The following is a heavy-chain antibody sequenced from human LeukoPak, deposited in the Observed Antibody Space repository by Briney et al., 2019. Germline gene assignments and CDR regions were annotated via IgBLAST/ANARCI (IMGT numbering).Heavy chain of an antibody. Sequence: GGSLRLSCAASGFTFSSYAMSWVRQAPGKGLEWVSATSGSGGSTYYADSVKGRFTISRDNSKNTLYLQMNSLRAEDTAVDYCAKDLSQGRAAPDYWGQGTLVTVSS. CDR2: TSGSGGST. V-gene: IGHV3-23*01. CDR3: AKDLSQGRAAPDY. D-gene: IGHD6-13*01. J-gene: IGHJ4*02. CDR1: GFTFSSYA.